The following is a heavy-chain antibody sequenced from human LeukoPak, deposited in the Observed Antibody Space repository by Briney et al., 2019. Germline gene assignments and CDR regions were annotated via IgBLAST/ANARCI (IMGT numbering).Heavy chain of an antibody. CDR1: GGSISSGGYY. CDR3: ARVAYYYDSRGFSADTLDI. V-gene: IGHV4-31*03. Sequence: SETLSLTCTVSGGSISSGGYYWSWIRQHPGKGLEWIGYIYYSGRTYYNPSLKSRFNISVDTSQNQFSLRLSSVTAADMAVYSCARVAYYYDSRGFSADTLDIWGQGTMVTVSS. J-gene: IGHJ3*02. CDR2: IYYSGRT. D-gene: IGHD3-22*01.